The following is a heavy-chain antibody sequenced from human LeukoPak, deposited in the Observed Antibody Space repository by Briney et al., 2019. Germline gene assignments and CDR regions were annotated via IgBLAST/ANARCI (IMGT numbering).Heavy chain of an antibody. D-gene: IGHD3-3*01. CDR3: ARALSTTIFGVDPFDY. CDR1: GFRFRSYW. Sequence: GGSLRLSCAASGFRFRSYWMSWLRQAPGKGLEWVANIKQGGNEEYYVDSVKGRFTISRDNAENALYLQMNNLRVEDTAVYYCARALSTTIFGVDPFDYWGQGTLVTVSS. V-gene: IGHV3-7*01. J-gene: IGHJ4*02. CDR2: IKQGGNEE.